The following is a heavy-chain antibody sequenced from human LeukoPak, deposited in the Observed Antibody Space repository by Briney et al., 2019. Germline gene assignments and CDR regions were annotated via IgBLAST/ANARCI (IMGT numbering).Heavy chain of an antibody. CDR1: GFTFSSYT. Sequence: PGGSLRLSCAASGFTFSSYTMNWVRQAPGEGLEWVSYISSGTSTIYYADSVKGRFTISRDSAKNSLYLQMNSLRDEDTAVYYCARGRTYWEVPFLDYWGQGTLVTVSS. J-gene: IGHJ4*02. D-gene: IGHD1-26*01. CDR2: ISSGTSTI. V-gene: IGHV3-48*02. CDR3: ARGRTYWEVPFLDY.